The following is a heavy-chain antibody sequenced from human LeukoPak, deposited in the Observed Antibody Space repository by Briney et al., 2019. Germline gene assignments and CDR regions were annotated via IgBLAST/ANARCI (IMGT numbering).Heavy chain of an antibody. CDR3: ASFGYCSSTSCFLFDY. J-gene: IGHJ4*02. D-gene: IGHD2-2*01. CDR1: GYTFTGYY. CDR2: INPNSGGT. Sequence: GASVKVSCKASGYTFTGYYMHWVRQAPGQGLEWMGWINPNSGGTNYAQKFQGRVTMTRDTSISTAYMELSRLRSDDTAVYYCASFGYCSSTSCFLFDYWGQGTLVTVSS. V-gene: IGHV1-2*02.